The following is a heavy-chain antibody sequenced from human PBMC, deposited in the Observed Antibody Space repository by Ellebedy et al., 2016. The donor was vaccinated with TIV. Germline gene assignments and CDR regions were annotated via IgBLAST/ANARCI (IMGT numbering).Heavy chain of an antibody. Sequence: PGGSLRLSCAASGFTVSSKYMTWVRQAPGKGLEWVSVIYSGGSTYYADSVKGRFTISRDNSKNTLYLQMDSLRAEDTAVYYCAKNKEAHDAFDIWGPGTVVTVSS. CDR2: IYSGGST. V-gene: IGHV3-66*01. J-gene: IGHJ3*02. CDR3: AKNKEAHDAFDI. CDR1: GFTVSSKY.